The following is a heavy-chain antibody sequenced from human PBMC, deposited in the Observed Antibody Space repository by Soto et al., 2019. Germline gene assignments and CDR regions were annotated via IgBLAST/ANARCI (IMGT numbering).Heavy chain of an antibody. J-gene: IGHJ4*02. CDR3: ATGQQLGY. CDR1: GFTFSTYA. D-gene: IGHD6-13*01. CDR2: IINSGGST. V-gene: IGHV3-23*01. Sequence: EVQLLESGGGLVQPGGSLRLSCAASGFTFSTYAMSWVRQAPGKGLEWVSKIINSGGSTYYADSVKGRFTISRDNSKNTLYLQMNSLRAEDTAVYYCATGQQLGYWGQGTLVTVPS.